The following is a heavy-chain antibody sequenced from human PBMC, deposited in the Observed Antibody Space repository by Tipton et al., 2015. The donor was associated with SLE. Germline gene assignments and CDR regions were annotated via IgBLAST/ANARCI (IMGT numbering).Heavy chain of an antibody. J-gene: IGHJ3*02. CDR3: ANLYYDFWSGYLQDAFDI. CDR1: RFTFSSYS. V-gene: IGHV3-48*01. CDR2: ISSSSSTI. Sequence: SLRLSCAASRFTFSSYSMNWVRQAPGKGLEWVSYISSSSSTIYYADSVKGRFTISRDNAKNSLYLQMNSLRAEDTAVYYCANLYYDFWSGYLQDAFDIWGQGTMVTVSS. D-gene: IGHD3-3*01.